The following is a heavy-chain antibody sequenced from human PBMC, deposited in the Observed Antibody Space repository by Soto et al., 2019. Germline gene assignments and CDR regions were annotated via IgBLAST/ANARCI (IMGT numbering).Heavy chain of an antibody. CDR3: AKDRSHLGYCTNGVCLTFDY. D-gene: IGHD2-8*01. Sequence: GGSLRLSCAASGFTFSSYAMSWVRQAPGKGLEWVSAISGSGGSTYYADSVKGRFTISRDNSKNTLYLQMNSLRAEDTAVYYCAKDRSHLGYCTNGVCLTFDYWGQGTLVPVSS. J-gene: IGHJ4*02. V-gene: IGHV3-23*01. CDR1: GFTFSSYA. CDR2: ISGSGGST.